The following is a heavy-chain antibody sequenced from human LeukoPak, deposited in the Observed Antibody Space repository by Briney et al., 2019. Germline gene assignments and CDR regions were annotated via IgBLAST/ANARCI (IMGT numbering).Heavy chain of an antibody. V-gene: IGHV3-33*06. CDR2: IWYDGSNK. D-gene: IGHD2-15*01. Sequence: SLRLSCAASGFTFTSYGMHWVRQAPGQGLEWVAVIWYDGSNKYYAHSVKGRFTISRDNSKNTLYLQLNSLRAEDTAVIYCAKDLGPYCSGGSWYFEAFDIWGQGTMVTVSS. J-gene: IGHJ3*02. CDR3: AKDLGPYCSGGSWYFEAFDI. CDR1: GFTFTSYG.